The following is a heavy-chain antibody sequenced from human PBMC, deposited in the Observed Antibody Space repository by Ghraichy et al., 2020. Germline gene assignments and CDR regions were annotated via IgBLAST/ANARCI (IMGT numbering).Heavy chain of an antibody. CDR2: IRSKANSYAT. CDR3: TFLVIAARPDLFDY. D-gene: IGHD6-6*01. CDR1: GFTFSGSA. V-gene: IGHV3-73*01. Sequence: GGSLRLSCAASGFTFSGSAMHWVRQASGKGLEWVGRIRSKANSYATAYAASVKGRFTISRDDSKNTAYLQMNSLKTEDTAVYYCTFLVIAARPDLFDYWGQGTLVTVSS. J-gene: IGHJ4*02.